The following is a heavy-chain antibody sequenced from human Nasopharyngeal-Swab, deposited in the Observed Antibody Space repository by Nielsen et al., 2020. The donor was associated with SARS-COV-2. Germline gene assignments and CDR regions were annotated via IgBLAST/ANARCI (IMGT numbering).Heavy chain of an antibody. CDR2: INTNTGNP. V-gene: IGHV7-4-1*02. D-gene: IGHD6-19*01. J-gene: IGHJ4*02. Sequence: ASVQVSCKASGYTFTNYALNWVRQAPGQGLAWMGWINTNTGNPTYAQGFTGRFVFPLDTSVSTAYLQISGLKSEDTAVYRCAREGDASVPGTLFDYWGQGTQVTVSS. CDR3: AREGDASVPGTLFDY. CDR1: GYTFTNYA.